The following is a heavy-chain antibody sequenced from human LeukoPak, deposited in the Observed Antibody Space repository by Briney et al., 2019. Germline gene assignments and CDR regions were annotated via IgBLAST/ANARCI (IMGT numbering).Heavy chain of an antibody. CDR3: GAPQCSMVGVRTTNWYFDL. CDR1: LVTFIKYW. V-gene: IGHV3-7*01. D-gene: IGHD2-2*01. CDR2: INQEGSEI. J-gene: IGHJ2*01. Sequence: GGSLRLSCAASLVTFIKYWISWVRQAPGKGREWLANINQEGSEIYYVDSVKDRFTITIDNGKNSLYLQINSLRACDRAVYPSGAPQCSMVGVRTTNWYFDLWGRGTLVTVSS.